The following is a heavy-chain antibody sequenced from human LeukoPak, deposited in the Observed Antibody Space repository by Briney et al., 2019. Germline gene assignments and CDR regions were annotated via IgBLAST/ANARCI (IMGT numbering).Heavy chain of an antibody. V-gene: IGHV4-59*06. Sequence: SETLSLTCTVSGGSISSYYWSWIRQPPGKGLEWIGYIYHGGSTYYNPSLKSRVTISVDRSKNQLSLKLSSVTAADTAVYYCAASPSDWYFDLWGRGTLVTVSS. CDR2: IYHGGST. J-gene: IGHJ2*01. CDR1: GGSISSYY. CDR3: AASPSDWYFDL.